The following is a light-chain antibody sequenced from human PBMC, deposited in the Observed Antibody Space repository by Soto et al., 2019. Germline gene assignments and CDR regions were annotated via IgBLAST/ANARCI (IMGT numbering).Light chain of an antibody. Sequence: QSVLPQPASVSGSPGQSITISCTGTSSDVGGYNYVSWYQQHPGKAPKLMIYEVSNRPSGVSNRFSGSKSGNTASLTISGLQAEDEADYYCSSYTSSSTYVFGTGTKSPS. V-gene: IGLV2-14*01. CDR1: SSDVGGYNY. CDR2: EVS. J-gene: IGLJ1*01. CDR3: SSYTSSSTYV.